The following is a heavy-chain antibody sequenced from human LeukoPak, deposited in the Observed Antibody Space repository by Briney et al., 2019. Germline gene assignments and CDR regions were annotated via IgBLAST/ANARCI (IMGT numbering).Heavy chain of an antibody. Sequence: SVKVSCKASGGTFSSYAISWVRQAPGQGLEWMGGIISIFGTANYAQKFQGRVTITTDESTSTAYMELSSLRSEDTAVYYCARRRRYSSSSGEYYFDYWGQGTLVTVSS. V-gene: IGHV1-69*05. CDR1: GGTFSSYA. D-gene: IGHD6-6*01. CDR2: IISIFGTA. J-gene: IGHJ4*02. CDR3: ARRRRYSSSSGEYYFDY.